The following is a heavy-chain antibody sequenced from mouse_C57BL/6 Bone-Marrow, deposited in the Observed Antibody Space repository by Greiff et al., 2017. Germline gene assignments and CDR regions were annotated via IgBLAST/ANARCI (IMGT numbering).Heavy chain of an antibody. V-gene: IGHV1-61*01. Sequence: QVQLQQPGAELVRPGSSVKLSCKASGYTFTSYWMDWVKQRPGQGLEWIGNIYPSDSETQYNQKFKDKATLTVDKSFSTAYMQLSSLTSEDSAVYYCARSGYASRRWYFDVWGTGNAVTVSA. J-gene: IGHJ1*03. CDR2: IYPSDSET. CDR3: ARSGYASRRWYFDV. CDR1: GYTFTSYW. D-gene: IGHD2-2*01.